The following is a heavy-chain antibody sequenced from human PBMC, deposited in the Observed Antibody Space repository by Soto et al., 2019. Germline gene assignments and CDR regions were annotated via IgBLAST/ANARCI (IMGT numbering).Heavy chain of an antibody. CDR2: MTLTGST. Sequence: QVQLQQWGAGLLKPSATLSLSCAVYGESFSDFYWTWIRQPPGKELEWIGEMTLTGSTNYNRSLESRVTISVDTSKNQFSLKLRSVTAADTAIYYCAGGAPTSCSGGYCYPSWETWGQGTLVTVSS. D-gene: IGHD2-15*01. CDR3: AGGAPTSCSGGYCYPSWET. V-gene: IGHV4-34*02. CDR1: GESFSDFY. J-gene: IGHJ5*02.